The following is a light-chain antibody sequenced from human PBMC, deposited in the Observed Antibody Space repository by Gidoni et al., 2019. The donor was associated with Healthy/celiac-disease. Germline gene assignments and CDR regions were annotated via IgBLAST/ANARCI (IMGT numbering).Light chain of an antibody. J-gene: IGLJ1*01. CDR1: KLGDKY. V-gene: IGLV3-1*01. CDR3: QAGDSSTPYV. CDR2: QDS. Sequence: SSELTHPPSVSVSPGKTASITCSGDKLGDKYACWYQQKPCQSPVLVIYQDSKRPSGIPERFSGYNSGNTATLTISGTQDMDEDDYYCQAGDSSTPYVFGTGTKVTVL.